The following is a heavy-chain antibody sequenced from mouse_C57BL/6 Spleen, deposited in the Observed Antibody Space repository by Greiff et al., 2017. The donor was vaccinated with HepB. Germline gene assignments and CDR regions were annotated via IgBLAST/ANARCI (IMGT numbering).Heavy chain of an antibody. CDR2: INPYNGGT. V-gene: IGHV1-19*01. D-gene: IGHD1-1*02. J-gene: IGHJ4*01. CDR1: GYTFTDYY. CDR3: ASGSPFAMDY. Sequence: EVQLQQSGPVLVKPGASVKMSCKASGYTFTDYYMNWVKQSHGKSLEWIGVINPYNGGTSYNQKLKGKATLTVDKSSSTAYMELNSLTSEDSAVYYCASGSPFAMDYWGQGTSVTVSS.